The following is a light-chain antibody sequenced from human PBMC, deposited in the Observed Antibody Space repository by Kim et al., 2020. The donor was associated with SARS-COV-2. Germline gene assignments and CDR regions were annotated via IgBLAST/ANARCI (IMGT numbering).Light chain of an antibody. CDR1: QSINNY. Sequence: DIQMTQSPPTSASVGDSVTITCRARQSINNYLAWYQQKPGKAPSLLIYDASTLRSGVPSRFSGSGSGTEFTLTISSLQPDDLATYYCQQYKSYVWTFGRGTKVDIK. CDR3: QQYKSYVWT. CDR2: DAS. V-gene: IGKV1-5*01. J-gene: IGKJ1*01.